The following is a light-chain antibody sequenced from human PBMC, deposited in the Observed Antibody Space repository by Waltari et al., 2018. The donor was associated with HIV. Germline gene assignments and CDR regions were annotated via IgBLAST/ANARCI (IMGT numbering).Light chain of an antibody. V-gene: IGLV2-14*01. CDR3: SSYTSTSTGV. Sequence: QSALTQPASVSGSPGQSTTISCTGTSRDVGGYNYVPWYQQHPGKAPKFMIYAVSNRPSGVSKRFSGSKSGNTASLTISGLQAEDEADYYCSSYTSTSTGVFGTGTKVTVL. CDR2: AVS. J-gene: IGLJ1*01. CDR1: SRDVGGYNY.